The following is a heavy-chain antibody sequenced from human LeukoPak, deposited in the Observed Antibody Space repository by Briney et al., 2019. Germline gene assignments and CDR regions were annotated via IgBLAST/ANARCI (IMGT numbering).Heavy chain of an antibody. CDR1: GFTFSSYA. CDR2: ISASGHAT. D-gene: IGHD1-26*01. Sequence: GGSLRLSCAASGFTFSSYAMSWVRQAPGKGLEAPGKGLEWVSTISASGHATYYPDSVRGRFTISRDNSKSTLHLQMDCLRAEDSALYYCAKWPEGATPKFHHWGQGTLVTVSS. J-gene: IGHJ4*02. CDR3: AKWPEGATPKFHH. V-gene: IGHV3-23*01.